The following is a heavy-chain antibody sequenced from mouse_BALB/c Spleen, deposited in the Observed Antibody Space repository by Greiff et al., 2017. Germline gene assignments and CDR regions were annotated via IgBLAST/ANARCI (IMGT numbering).Heavy chain of an antibody. CDR1: GFTFTDYY. J-gene: IGHJ2*01. CDR3: ARETDGDYFDY. V-gene: IGHV7-3*02. CDR2: IRNKANGYTT. Sequence: EVHLVESGGGLVQPGGSLRLSCATSGFTFTDYYMSWVRQPPGKALEWLGFIRNKANGYTTEYSASVKGRFTISRDNSQSILYLQMNTLRAEDSATYYCARETDGDYFDYWGQGTTLTVSS.